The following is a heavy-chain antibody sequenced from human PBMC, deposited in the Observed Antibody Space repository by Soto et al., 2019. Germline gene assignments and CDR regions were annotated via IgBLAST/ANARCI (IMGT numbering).Heavy chain of an antibody. CDR2: INHSGST. CDR1: GGSFSGYY. CDR3: ARGGGSGWYLAVHPAFDI. D-gene: IGHD6-19*01. J-gene: IGHJ3*02. V-gene: IGHV4-34*01. Sequence: QVQLQQWGAGLLKPSETLSLTCAVYGGSFSGYYWSWIRQPPGKGLEWIGEINHSGSTNYNPSLKSRVTISVDTSKNQFSLKLSSVTAADTAVYYCARGGGSGWYLAVHPAFDIWGQGTMVTFSS.